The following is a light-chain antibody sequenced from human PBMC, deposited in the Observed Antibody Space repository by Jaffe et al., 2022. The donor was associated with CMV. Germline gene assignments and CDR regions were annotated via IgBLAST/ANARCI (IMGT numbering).Light chain of an antibody. Sequence: EVVLTQFPGTLSLSPGERATLTCGASQTFGNKYLAWYQQKRGQAPRLLIYDTSNRATGIPDRFSGTGSGTDFTLTISRVEPEDFAVYYCQQYGSLPRTFGQGTKVEI. CDR2: DTS. CDR1: QTFGNKY. J-gene: IGKJ1*01. CDR3: QQYGSLPRT. V-gene: IGKV3-20*01.